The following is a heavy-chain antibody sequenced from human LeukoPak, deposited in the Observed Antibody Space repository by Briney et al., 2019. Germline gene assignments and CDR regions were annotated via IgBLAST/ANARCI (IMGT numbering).Heavy chain of an antibody. CDR1: GGSITSYY. V-gene: IGHV4-4*07. Sequence: PSQTLSLTRTVSGGSITSYYWSWIRQSAGKGLEWIGRIRTSGSTNYNPSLKSRVTMSVDTSNNQFSLKLTSVTAADTAVYYCARAYSDIWSGYYFDSWGQGILVTVSS. CDR3: ARAYSDIWSGYYFDS. CDR2: IRTSGST. D-gene: IGHD3-3*01. J-gene: IGHJ4*01.